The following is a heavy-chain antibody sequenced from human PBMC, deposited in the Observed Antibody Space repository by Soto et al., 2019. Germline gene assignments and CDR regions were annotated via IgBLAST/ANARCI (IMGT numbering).Heavy chain of an antibody. V-gene: IGHV3-23*01. J-gene: IGHJ6*02. CDR1: GFTFSSYA. Sequence: GGSLRLSCAASGFTFSSYAMSWVRQAPGKGLEWVSAISGSGGSTYYADSVKGRFTISRDNSKNTLYLQMNSLRAEDRAVYYCAIVDGGQGYYYYGMDVWGQGTTVTVSS. CDR3: AIVDGGQGYYYYGMDV. CDR2: ISGSGGST. D-gene: IGHD2-2*03.